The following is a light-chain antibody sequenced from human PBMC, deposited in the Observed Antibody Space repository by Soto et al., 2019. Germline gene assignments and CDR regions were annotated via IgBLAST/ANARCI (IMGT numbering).Light chain of an antibody. CDR2: GVS. CDR1: QRLSASD. Sequence: EIVLTQSPGTLSLSPGQRATLSCRASQRLSASDIAWYQQKPGQAPKFLIYGVSSRATGIPDRFSGSGSGTDFTLTIRRLEPEDFAVYHCQQYGSSPLITFGQGTRLENK. J-gene: IGKJ5*01. CDR3: QQYGSSPLIT. V-gene: IGKV3-20*01.